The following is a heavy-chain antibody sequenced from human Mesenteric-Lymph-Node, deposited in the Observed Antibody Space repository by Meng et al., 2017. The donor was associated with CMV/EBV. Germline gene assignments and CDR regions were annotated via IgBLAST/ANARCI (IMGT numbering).Heavy chain of an antibody. CDR2: INSGGRT. CDR1: GFIVSDNL. J-gene: IGHJ4*02. CDR3: ARDSGNYYFDS. Sequence: GGSLRLSCAASGFIVSDNLMNWVRQGPGMGLEWVSFINSGGRTYYADSMKGRFTNSRNDSKNTVYLQMNSLRVEDTAVYYCARDSGNYYFDSWGQGALVTVSS. V-gene: IGHV3-53*01. D-gene: IGHD1-26*01.